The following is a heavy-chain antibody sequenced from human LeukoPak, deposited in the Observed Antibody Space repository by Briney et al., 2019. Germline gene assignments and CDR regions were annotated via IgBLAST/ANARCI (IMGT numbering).Heavy chain of an antibody. CDR3: ASRYYYDSSGYYRY. D-gene: IGHD3-22*01. J-gene: IGHJ4*02. CDR1: GYTFTGHY. Sequence: GASVKVSCKASGYTFTGHYMHWARQAPGQGLEWMGWINPNSGGTNYAQKFQGRVTMTRDTSISTAYMELSRLRSDDTAVYYCASRYYYDSSGYYRYWGQGTLVTVSS. V-gene: IGHV1-2*02. CDR2: INPNSGGT.